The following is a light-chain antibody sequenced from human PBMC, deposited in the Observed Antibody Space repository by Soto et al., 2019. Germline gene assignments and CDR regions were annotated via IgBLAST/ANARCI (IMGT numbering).Light chain of an antibody. CDR2: EVS. J-gene: IGLJ1*01. CDR3: SSYTSSSTHL. CDR1: SSDVGSYDL. Sequence: QPVLTQPASVSGSPGQSITISCTGTSSDVGSYDLVSWYQQHPGKAPKLMIFEVSDRPSGISHRFSGSKSGNTASLTISGLQAEDDADYYCSSYTSSSTHLFGTGTKLTVL. V-gene: IGLV2-14*02.